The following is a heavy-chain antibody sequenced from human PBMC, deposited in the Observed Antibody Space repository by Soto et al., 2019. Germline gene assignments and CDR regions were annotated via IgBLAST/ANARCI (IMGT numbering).Heavy chain of an antibody. J-gene: IGHJ4*02. CDR2: ISGSGDGT. CDR1: GFTFSAYV. Sequence: EAQLLESGGGLAQPGGSLRLSCAASGFTFSAYVMSWVRQAPGKGLEWVSGISGSGDGTYYADSVKGRFTISRDNSKITRYLQMNSLRAEDTAVYYCAKEERSFGEGYWGQGTLVTVSS. CDR3: AKEERSFGEGY. V-gene: IGHV3-23*01. D-gene: IGHD3-3*01.